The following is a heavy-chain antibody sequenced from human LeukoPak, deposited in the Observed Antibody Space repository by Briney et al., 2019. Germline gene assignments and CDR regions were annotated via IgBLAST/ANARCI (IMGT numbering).Heavy chain of an antibody. D-gene: IGHD4-17*01. CDR2: IWYDGSNK. J-gene: IGHJ4*02. Sequence: QTGGSLRLSCAASGFTFSSYGMHWVRQAPGRGLEWVAVIWYDGSNKYYADSVKGRFTISRDNSKNTLYLQMNSLRAEDTAVYYCARDSGEPGQPFDYWGQGTLVTVSS. CDR1: GFTFSSYG. CDR3: ARDSGEPGQPFDY. V-gene: IGHV3-33*01.